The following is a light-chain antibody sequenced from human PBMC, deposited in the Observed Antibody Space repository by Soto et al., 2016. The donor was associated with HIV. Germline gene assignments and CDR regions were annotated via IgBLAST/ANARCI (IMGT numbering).Light chain of an antibody. J-gene: IGKJ1*01. CDR3: LQHNGFPRS. V-gene: IGKV1-17*01. CDR2: AAS. CDR1: QGIRKD. Sequence: DIQLTQSPSSLSASVGDRVTITCRASQGIRKDLGWYHQKPGKVPQRLIQAASTLHSGAPSRFIGRGYGTEFTLTISSLQPEDFGTYYCLQHNGFPRSFGQGTRVEI.